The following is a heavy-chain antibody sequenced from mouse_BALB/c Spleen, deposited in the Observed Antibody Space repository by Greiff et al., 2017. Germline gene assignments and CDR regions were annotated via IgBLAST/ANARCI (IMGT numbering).Heavy chain of an antibody. J-gene: IGHJ4*01. V-gene: IGHV3-6*02. Sequence: DVKLVESGPGLVKPSQSLSLTCSVTGYSITSGYYWNWIRQFPGNKLEWMGYISYDGSNNYNPSLKNRISITRDTSKKQFFLKLNSVTTEDTATYYCARDYYAMDYWGQGTSVTVSS. CDR2: ISYDGSN. CDR3: ARDYYAMDY. CDR1: GYSITSGYY.